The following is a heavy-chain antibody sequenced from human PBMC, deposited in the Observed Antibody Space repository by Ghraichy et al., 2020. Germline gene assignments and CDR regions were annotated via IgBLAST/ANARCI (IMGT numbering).Heavy chain of an antibody. CDR2: IYHSGNT. D-gene: IGHD2-2*02. CDR1: GGSISGTGYY. V-gene: IGHV4-39*01. J-gene: IGHJ6*02. CDR3: ARLPPAAIFYYGLDV. Sequence: SQTLSLTCTVSGGSISGTGYYWGWIRQPPRKGLEWIGSIYHSGNTYYNPSLKSRVTISVDTSKNQFSLKLNSLTATDTAVYFCARLPPAAIFYYGLDVWGQGTTVTVSS.